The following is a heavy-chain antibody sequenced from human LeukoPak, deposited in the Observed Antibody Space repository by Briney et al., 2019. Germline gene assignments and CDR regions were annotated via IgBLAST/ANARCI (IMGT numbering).Heavy chain of an antibody. CDR3: ARDYYDSSGHRGWFDP. D-gene: IGHD3-22*01. V-gene: IGHV1-18*01. J-gene: IGHJ5*02. Sequence: ASVRVSCKASGYTFTSYGISWVRQAPGQGLEWMGWISAYNGNTNYAQKLQSRVTMTTDTSTSTAYMELRSLGSDDTAVYYCARDYYDSSGHRGWFDPWGQGTLVTVSS. CDR2: ISAYNGNT. CDR1: GYTFTSYG.